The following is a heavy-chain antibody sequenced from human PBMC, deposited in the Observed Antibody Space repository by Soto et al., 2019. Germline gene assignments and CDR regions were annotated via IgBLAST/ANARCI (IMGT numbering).Heavy chain of an antibody. J-gene: IGHJ4*02. CDR3: ARRNNSGPIDY. Sequence: ASVKVSCKTSGFTFTTHAIHWVRQAPGQRFEWMGWINAGNGNTKYSQRFQDRVTITRDTSASTAYMELSSLTSEARAVYYCARRNNSGPIDYWGQGTLVTVSS. V-gene: IGHV1-3*01. CDR2: INAGNGNT. D-gene: IGHD5-12*01. CDR1: GFTFTTHA.